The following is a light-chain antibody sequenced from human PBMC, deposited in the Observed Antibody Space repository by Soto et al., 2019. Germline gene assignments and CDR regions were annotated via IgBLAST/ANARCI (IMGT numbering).Light chain of an antibody. J-gene: IGKJ1*01. V-gene: IGKV2-28*01. Sequence: DVVMTQSPLSLPVTLGQPASISCRSSQSLLHSNGYNYLEWYLQKPGQSPQLLIYLGSYRSSGVPDRFSGSGSGTDFTLKISRVEAEDVGVYYCMQALQSPPWTFGQGTKVDIK. CDR2: LGS. CDR3: MQALQSPPWT. CDR1: QSLLHSNGYNY.